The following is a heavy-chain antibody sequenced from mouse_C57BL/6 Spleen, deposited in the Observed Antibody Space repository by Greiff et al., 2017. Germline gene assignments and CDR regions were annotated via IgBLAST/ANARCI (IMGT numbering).Heavy chain of an antibody. V-gene: IGHV1-50*01. CDR3: ARSWVHYFDY. CDR1: GYTFTSYW. CDR2: IDPSDSYT. J-gene: IGHJ2*01. Sequence: QVQLKQPGAELVKPGASVKLSCKASGYTFTSYWMQWVKQRPGQGLEWIGEIDPSDSYTNYNQKFKGKATLTVDTSSSTAYMQLSSLTSEDSAVYYCARSWVHYFDYWGQGTTLTVSS. D-gene: IGHD4-1*01.